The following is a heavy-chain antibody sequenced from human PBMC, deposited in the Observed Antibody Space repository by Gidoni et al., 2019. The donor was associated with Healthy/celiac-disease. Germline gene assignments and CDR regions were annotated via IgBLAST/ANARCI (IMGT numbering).Heavy chain of an antibody. D-gene: IGHD6-25*01. CDR3: ASLLTKRLW. CDR2: INAGNGNT. Sequence: QVQLVQSGAEVKKPGASVQVSCKASGYTFTSYAMHLVRQAPGQRLEWMGWINAGNGNTKHLTKFPGRVNITRDPTASTAYMELRSLRSEDTAVYYCASLLTKRLWWGQGTLVTVSS. V-gene: IGHV1-3*01. J-gene: IGHJ4*02. CDR1: GYTFTSYA.